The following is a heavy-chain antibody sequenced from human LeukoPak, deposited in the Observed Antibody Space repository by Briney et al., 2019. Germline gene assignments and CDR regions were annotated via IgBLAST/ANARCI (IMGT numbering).Heavy chain of an antibody. V-gene: IGHV3-20*04. CDR3: ARDSTYYYGSGSLDH. CDR2: INWNGGST. Sequence: GGSLRLSCAASGFTFDDYGMSWVRQAPGKGLEWVPCINWNGGSTGYADSVKGRFTISRDNAKNSLYLQMNSLRSEDPALYYCARDSTYYYGSGSLDHWGQGTLVTVSS. J-gene: IGHJ4*02. CDR1: GFTFDDYG. D-gene: IGHD3-10*01.